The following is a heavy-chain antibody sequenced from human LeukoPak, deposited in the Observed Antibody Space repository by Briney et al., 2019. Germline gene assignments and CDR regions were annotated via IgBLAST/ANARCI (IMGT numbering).Heavy chain of an antibody. J-gene: IGHJ4*02. V-gene: IGHV4-39*01. D-gene: IGHD6-19*01. CDR3: ARGPYSSGWSQGRNFDY. CDR1: GGSISSSSYY. CDR2: IYYSGST. Sequence: PSETLSLTCTVSGGSISSSSYYWGWIRQPPGKGLEWIGSIYYSGSTYYNPSLKSRVTISVDTSKNQFSLKLSSVTAADTAVYYCARGPYSSGWSQGRNFDYWGQGTLVTVSS.